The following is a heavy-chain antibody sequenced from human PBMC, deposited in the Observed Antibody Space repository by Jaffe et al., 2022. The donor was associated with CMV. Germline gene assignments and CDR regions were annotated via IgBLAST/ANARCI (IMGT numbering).Heavy chain of an antibody. D-gene: IGHD4-17*01. CDR1: GGSISSYY. CDR3: ARGFLGDYGGPFFDY. V-gene: IGHV4-59*08. Sequence: QVQLQESGPGLVKPSETLSLTCTVSGGSISSYYWSWIRQPPGKGLEWIGYIYYSGSTNYNPSLKSRVTISVDTSKNQFSLKLSSVTAADTAVYYCARGFLGDYGGPFFDYWGQGTLVTVSS. CDR2: IYYSGST. J-gene: IGHJ4*02.